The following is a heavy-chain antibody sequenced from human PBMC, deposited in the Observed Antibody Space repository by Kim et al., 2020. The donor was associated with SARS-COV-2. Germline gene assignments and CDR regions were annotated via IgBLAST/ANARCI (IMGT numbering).Heavy chain of an antibody. Sequence: RVTISVDTSKNQFSLKLSSVTAADTAVYYCAREAGVWDNTMIVEGGAFDIWGQGTMVTVSS. J-gene: IGHJ3*02. V-gene: IGHV4-39*07. CDR3: AREAGVWDNTMIVEGGAFDI. D-gene: IGHD3-22*01.